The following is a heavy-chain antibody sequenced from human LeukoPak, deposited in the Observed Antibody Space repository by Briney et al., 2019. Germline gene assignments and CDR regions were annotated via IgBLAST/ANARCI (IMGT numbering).Heavy chain of an antibody. CDR3: ARGGPDSSDYSSLFDY. D-gene: IGHD3-22*01. J-gene: IGHJ4*02. Sequence: GGSLRLSCAASGFTFRNYWMSWVRHAPGKGLVCVSRINSDGSSRHYADSVKGRFTISTGNAKNTLHLQMTSLRAEDTAVYYCARGGPDSSDYSSLFDYWGRGILVTVSS. CDR1: GFTFRNYW. CDR2: INSDGSSR. V-gene: IGHV3-74*01.